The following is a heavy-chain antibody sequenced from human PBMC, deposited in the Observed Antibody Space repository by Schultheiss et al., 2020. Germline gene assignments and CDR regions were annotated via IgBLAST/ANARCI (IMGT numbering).Heavy chain of an antibody. CDR1: GFTFSSYS. D-gene: IGHD6-6*01. J-gene: IGHJ4*02. CDR2: ISSSSSYI. Sequence: GGSLRLSCAASGFTFSSYSMNWVRQAPGKGLEWVSSISSSSSYIYYADSVKGRFTISRDNAKNSLYLQMNSLRAEDTAVYYCARLGLEAAPFDYWGQGTLVTVSS. V-gene: IGHV3-21*01. CDR3: ARLGLEAAPFDY.